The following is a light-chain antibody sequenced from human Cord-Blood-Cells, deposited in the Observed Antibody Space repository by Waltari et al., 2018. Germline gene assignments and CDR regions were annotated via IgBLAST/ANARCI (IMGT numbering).Light chain of an antibody. CDR3: QAWDSSTVV. J-gene: IGLJ2*01. CDR2: QDS. V-gene: IGLV3-1*01. Sequence: SYELTQPPSVSVSPGQAASITCSGDKLGATHACWYQQKPGQSPVLVIYQDSKRPSGIPERFSGSNSGNTATLTISGTQAMDEADYYCQAWDSSTVVFGGGTKLTVL. CDR1: KLGATH.